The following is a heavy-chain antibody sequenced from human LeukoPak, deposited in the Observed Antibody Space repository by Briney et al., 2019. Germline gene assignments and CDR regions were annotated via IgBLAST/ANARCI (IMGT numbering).Heavy chain of an antibody. D-gene: IGHD2-2*01. Sequence: PSETLSLTCTVSGGSISSGGYYWSWIRQHPGKGLEWIGYIYYSGSTYYNPSLKSRVTISVDTSKNQFSLKLSSVTAADTAVYYGGRWVKYKLKNKWGFDYGARETLVPVSS. V-gene: IGHV4-31*03. J-gene: IGHJ4*02. CDR3: GRWVKYKLKNKWGFDY. CDR1: GGSISSGGYY. CDR2: IYYSGST.